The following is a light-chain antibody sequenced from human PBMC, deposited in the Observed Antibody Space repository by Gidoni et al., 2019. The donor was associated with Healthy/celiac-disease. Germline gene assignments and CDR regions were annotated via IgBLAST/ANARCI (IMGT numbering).Light chain of an antibody. V-gene: IGKV1-9*01. CDR1: QGISSY. CDR2: AAS. CDR3: QQLNSYPQLT. J-gene: IGKJ4*01. Sequence: DIQLTQSPSFLSASVGDRVTITCWASQGISSYLAWYQQKPGKAPKLLIYAASTLQSGVPSRFSGSGSGTEFTLTISSLHPEDFATYYCQQLNSYPQLTFGGGTKVEIK.